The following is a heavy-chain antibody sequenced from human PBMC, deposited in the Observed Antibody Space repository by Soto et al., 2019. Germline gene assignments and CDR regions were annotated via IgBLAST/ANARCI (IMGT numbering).Heavy chain of an antibody. D-gene: IGHD3-3*01. CDR1: GFSLTTSGVG. CDR3: AHRVLRTVFGLVTTTAIYFDF. CDR2: IYWDDAK. J-gene: IGHJ4*02. V-gene: IGHV2-5*02. Sequence: QITLKESGPTVVKPTETLTLTCTFSGFSLTTSGVGVGWVRQSPGKAPEWLALIYWDDAKRYSTSLKSRLPITKATSKHQVVLTMANVDPADTATYYCAHRVLRTVFGLVTTTAIYFDFWGQGTPVVVSS.